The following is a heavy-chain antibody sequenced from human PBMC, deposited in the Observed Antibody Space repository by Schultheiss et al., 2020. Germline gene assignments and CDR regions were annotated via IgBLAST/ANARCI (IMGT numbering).Heavy chain of an antibody. CDR3: AKDVLAYCGGDCSP. J-gene: IGHJ5*02. CDR2: ISGSGGST. D-gene: IGHD2-21*01. V-gene: IGHV3-23*01. CDR1: GFTFSSYA. Sequence: GESLKISCAASGFTFSSYAMSWVRQAPGKGLEWVSAISGSGGSTYYADSVKGRFTISRDNSKNTLYLQMNSLRAEDTAVYYCAKDVLAYCGGDCSPWGQGTLVTVSS.